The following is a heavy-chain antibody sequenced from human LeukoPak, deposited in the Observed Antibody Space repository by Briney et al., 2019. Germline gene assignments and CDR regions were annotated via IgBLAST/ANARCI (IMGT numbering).Heavy chain of an antibody. CDR3: ARGPVVGATIRGWGHQVGLDY. CDR1: GFTFSSYA. D-gene: IGHD1-26*01. J-gene: IGHJ4*02. Sequence: GGSLRLSCAASGFTFSSYAMHWVRQAPGKGLEWVAVISYDGSNKYYADSVKGRFTISRDNAKNSLYLQMNSLRAEDTAVYYCARGPVVGATIRGWGHQVGLDYWGQGTLVTVSS. V-gene: IGHV3-30-3*01. CDR2: ISYDGSNK.